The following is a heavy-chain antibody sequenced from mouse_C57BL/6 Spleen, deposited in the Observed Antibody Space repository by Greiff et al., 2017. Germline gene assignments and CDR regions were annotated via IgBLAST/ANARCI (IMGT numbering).Heavy chain of an antibody. CDR3: ASHYSNYDYAMDY. Sequence: VQGVESGPGLVAPSQSLSITCTVSGFSLTSYGVHWVRQPPGKGLEWLVVIWSDGSTTYNSALKSRLSISKDNSKSQVFLKMNSLQTDDTAMYYCASHYSNYDYAMDYGGQGTSVTVSS. J-gene: IGHJ4*01. V-gene: IGHV2-6*03. D-gene: IGHD2-5*01. CDR1: GFSLTSYG. CDR2: IWSDGST.